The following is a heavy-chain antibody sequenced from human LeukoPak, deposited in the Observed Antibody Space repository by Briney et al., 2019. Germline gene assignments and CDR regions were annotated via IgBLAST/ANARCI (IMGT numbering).Heavy chain of an antibody. V-gene: IGHV3-23*01. CDR2: ISGSGGST. D-gene: IGHD5-18*01. CDR3: AKADTAMGIYDY. CDR1: GFTFSSYA. Sequence: PGRSLRLSCAASGFTFSSYAMSWVRQAPGKGLEWVSAISGSGGSTYYADSVKGRFTISRDNSKNTLYLQMNSLRAEDTAVYYCAKADTAMGIYDYWGQGTLVTVSS. J-gene: IGHJ4*02.